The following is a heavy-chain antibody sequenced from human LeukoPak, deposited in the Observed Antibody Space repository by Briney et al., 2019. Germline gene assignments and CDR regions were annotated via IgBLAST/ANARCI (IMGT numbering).Heavy chain of an antibody. V-gene: IGHV4-59*01. CDR2: IYYSGGT. CDR1: GASFGTNY. J-gene: IGHJ4*02. D-gene: IGHD3-10*01. CDR3: AKGHSSGTFYRGLFDS. Sequence: SETLSLTCSVSGASFGTNYWSWIRQAPGKGLEWIGYIYYSGGTNDNPSLKGRVTISADTSKNQFSLNLRSVTAADTAVYYCAKGHSSGTFYRGLFDSWGQGIPVTVSS.